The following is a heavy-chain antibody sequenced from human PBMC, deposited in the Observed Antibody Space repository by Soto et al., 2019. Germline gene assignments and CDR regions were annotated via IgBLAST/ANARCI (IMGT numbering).Heavy chain of an antibody. D-gene: IGHD2-15*01. CDR3: ARGHLAYCSGGSCQPGGWFDP. CDR1: GGSISSGGYY. CDR2: IYYSGST. J-gene: IGHJ5*02. Sequence: SETLSLTCTVSGGSISSGGYYWSWIRQHPGKGLEWIGYIYYSGSTYYNPSLKSRVTISVDTSKNQFSLKLSSVTAADTAVYYCARGHLAYCSGGSCQPGGWFDPWGQGTLVTVSS. V-gene: IGHV4-31*03.